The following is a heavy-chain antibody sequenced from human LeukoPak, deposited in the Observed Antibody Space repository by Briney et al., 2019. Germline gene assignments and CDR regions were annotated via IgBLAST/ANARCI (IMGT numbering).Heavy chain of an antibody. CDR2: IYYSGST. Sequence: SETLSLTCTVSGGSISSSSYYWGWIRQPPGTGLEWIGSIYYSGSTYYNPSLKSRVTISVDTSKNQFSLKLSSVTAADTAVYYCARDSSSWSYYYYMDVWGKGTTVTVSS. CDR3: ARDSSSWSYYYYMDV. D-gene: IGHD6-13*01. J-gene: IGHJ6*03. V-gene: IGHV4-39*07. CDR1: GGSISSSSYY.